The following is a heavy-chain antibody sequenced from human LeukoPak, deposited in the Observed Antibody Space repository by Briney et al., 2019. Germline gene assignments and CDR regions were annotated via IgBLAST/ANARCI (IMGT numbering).Heavy chain of an antibody. CDR3: VRGTPTPGMDY. J-gene: IGHJ4*02. V-gene: IGHV7-4-1*02. CDR1: GYPFSAHF. D-gene: IGHD3-10*01. Sequence: ASVRVSCTASGYPFSAHFLNWVRQAPGQGLEWMGNIDTTTGNPRYAQDFTGRFVFSLDTSVSTVYLQITSLKADDTAAYYCVRGTPTPGMDYWGQGTQVTVSS. CDR2: IDTTTGNP.